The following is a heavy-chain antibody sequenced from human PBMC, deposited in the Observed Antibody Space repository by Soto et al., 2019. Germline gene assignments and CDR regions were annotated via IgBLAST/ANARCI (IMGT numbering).Heavy chain of an antibody. Sequence: PGGSLRLSCAASGFTVSSNYMSWVRQAPGKGLEWVSVIYSGDSTYYADSVKGRFTISRDNSKNTLYLQMNSLRAEDTAVYYCCRPLRYFDWAYWGQGTLVTVSS. D-gene: IGHD3-9*01. CDR3: CRPLRYFDWAY. CDR2: IYSGDST. V-gene: IGHV3-66*01. J-gene: IGHJ4*02. CDR1: GFTVSSNY.